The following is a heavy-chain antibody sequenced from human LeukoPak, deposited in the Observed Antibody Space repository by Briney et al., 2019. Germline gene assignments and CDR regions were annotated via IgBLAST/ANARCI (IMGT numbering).Heavy chain of an antibody. Sequence: GGSLRLSCAASGSTFSSYAMTWVRQAPGKGLEWLSAISGGGDSTWYADSVKGRFTISRDNYKNTLSLQMNSLRAEDTTVYYCAKGSSAIRPYYFDYWGQGILVTVSS. J-gene: IGHJ4*02. V-gene: IGHV3-23*01. CDR1: GSTFSSYA. D-gene: IGHD3-10*01. CDR3: AKGSSAIRPYYFDY. CDR2: ISGGGDST.